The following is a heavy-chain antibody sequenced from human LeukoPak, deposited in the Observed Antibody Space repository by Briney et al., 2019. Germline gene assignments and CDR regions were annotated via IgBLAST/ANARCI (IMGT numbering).Heavy chain of an antibody. CDR2: INPNSGGT. Sequence: ASVKVSCKASGYTFTGYYMRWVRQAPGQGLEWLGWINPNSGGTNYAQKFQGRVTMTRDTSISTAYMELSRLRSDDTAVYYCARDTAQYDILTGYYTPYYYGMDVWGQGTTVTVSS. V-gene: IGHV1-2*02. J-gene: IGHJ6*02. CDR1: GYTFTGYY. CDR3: ARDTAQYDILTGYYTPYYYGMDV. D-gene: IGHD3-9*01.